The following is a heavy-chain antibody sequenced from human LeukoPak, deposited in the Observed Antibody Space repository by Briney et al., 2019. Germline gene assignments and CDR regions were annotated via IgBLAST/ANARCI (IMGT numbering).Heavy chain of an antibody. J-gene: IGHJ5*02. Sequence: SETLSLTCTVSGGSISSYYWSWIRQPPGKGLEWIRYIYYSGSTNYNPSLKSRVTISVDTSKNQFSLKLSSVTAADTAVYYCAREFMPYSSGWSNWFDPWGQGTLVTVSS. CDR3: AREFMPYSSGWSNWFDP. D-gene: IGHD6-19*01. V-gene: IGHV4-59*01. CDR1: GGSISSYY. CDR2: IYYSGST.